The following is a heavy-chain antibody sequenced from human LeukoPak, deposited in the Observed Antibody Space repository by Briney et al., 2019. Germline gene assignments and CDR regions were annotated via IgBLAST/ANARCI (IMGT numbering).Heavy chain of an antibody. Sequence: ASVKVSCKASGYTFTSYYMHWVRQAPGQGLEWMGIINPSGGSTSYAQKFQGRVTMTRDTSTSTVYMELSSVTAADTAVYYCASGGGVVAAFGSFDYWGQGTLVTVSS. D-gene: IGHD2-15*01. V-gene: IGHV1-46*01. CDR2: INPSGGST. CDR1: GYTFTSYY. CDR3: ASGGGVVAAFGSFDY. J-gene: IGHJ4*02.